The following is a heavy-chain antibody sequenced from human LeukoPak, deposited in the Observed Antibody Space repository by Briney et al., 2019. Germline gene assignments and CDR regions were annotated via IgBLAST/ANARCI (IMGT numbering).Heavy chain of an antibody. CDR2: IKQDESEK. CDR1: GFTFSSDW. CDR3: ANFPHLEPTYLDS. Sequence: GGSLRLSCVGSGFTFSSDWMSWVRQAPGKGLEWVANIKQDESEKYYEDSVKGRFIVSRDNAENSLYLQMNSLRVEDTAVYYCANFPHLEPTYLDSWGQGILVSVSS. V-gene: IGHV3-7*01. J-gene: IGHJ4*02. D-gene: IGHD1-1*01.